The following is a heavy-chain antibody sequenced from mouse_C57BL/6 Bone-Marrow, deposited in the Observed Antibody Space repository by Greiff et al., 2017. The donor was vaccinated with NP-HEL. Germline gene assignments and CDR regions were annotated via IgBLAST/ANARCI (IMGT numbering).Heavy chain of an antibody. V-gene: IGHV1-75*01. J-gene: IGHJ2*01. D-gene: IGHD2-3*01. CDR1: GYTFTDYY. Sequence: QVQLQQSGPELVKPGASVKISCKASGYTFTDYYINWVKQRPGQGLEWIGWNCPGSGSTNYNEKFKGKATLTVDKASSTAYMLLSSLTSEDSAVYCCARGDGYCGVYYFDDWGQGTTLTVSS. CDR2: NCPGSGST. CDR3: ARGDGYCGVYYFDD.